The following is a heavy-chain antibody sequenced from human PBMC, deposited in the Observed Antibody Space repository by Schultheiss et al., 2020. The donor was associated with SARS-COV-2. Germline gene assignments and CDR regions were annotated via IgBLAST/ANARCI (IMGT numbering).Heavy chain of an antibody. CDR3: ARGRYDFWSGYRVRARWFDP. J-gene: IGHJ5*02. CDR2: IYYSGST. D-gene: IGHD3-3*01. V-gene: IGHV4-59*12. Sequence: SETLSLTCAVYGGSFSGYYWSWIRQPPGKGLEWIGYIYYSGSTNYNPSLKSRVTISVDTSKNQFSLKLSSVTAANTAVYYCARGRYDFWSGYRVRARWFDPWGQGTLVTVSS. CDR1: GGSFSGYY.